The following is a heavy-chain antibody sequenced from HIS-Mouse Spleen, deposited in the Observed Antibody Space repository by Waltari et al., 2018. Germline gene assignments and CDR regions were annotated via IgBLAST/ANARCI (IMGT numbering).Heavy chain of an antibody. Sequence: QVTLRESGPALVKPTQTLTLTCTFSGFSLSTSGMCVSWIRQPPGKALEWLARIDWDDDKYYSTHLKNRLTISKDTSKNQVVLTMTNMDPVDTATYYCARIAEGYSSGWYAFDYWGQGTLVTVSS. CDR3: ARIAEGYSSGWYAFDY. CDR1: GFSLSTSGMC. J-gene: IGHJ4*02. V-gene: IGHV2-70*15. D-gene: IGHD6-19*01. CDR2: IDWDDDK.